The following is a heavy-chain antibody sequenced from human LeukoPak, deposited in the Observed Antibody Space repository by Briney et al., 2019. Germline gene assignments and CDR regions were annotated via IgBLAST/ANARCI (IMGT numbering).Heavy chain of an antibody. CDR2: IYYSGST. Sequence: SETLSLTCTVSGGSISSSSYYWGWIRQPPGKGLEWIGSIYYSGSTYYNPSLKSRVTISVDTSKNQFSLKLSSVTAADTAVYYCARQADYDSSGAVFDYWGQGTLVTVTS. D-gene: IGHD3-22*01. V-gene: IGHV4-39*01. CDR3: ARQADYDSSGAVFDY. J-gene: IGHJ4*02. CDR1: GGSISSSSYY.